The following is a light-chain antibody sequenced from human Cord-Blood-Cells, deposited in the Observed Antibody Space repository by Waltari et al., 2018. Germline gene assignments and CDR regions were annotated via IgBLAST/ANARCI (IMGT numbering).Light chain of an antibody. CDR3: QVWDSSSDHLV. CDR2: YDS. J-gene: IGLJ1*01. CDR1: NIGRKS. V-gene: IGLV3-21*04. Sequence: SHVLTQQPSVSVAPVKPARITRGANNIGRKSVHGYQQKPGQAPVLVIYYDSDRPPGIPERFSGSNSGNTATLTISRVEAGDEADYYCQVWDSSSDHLVFGTGTKVTVL.